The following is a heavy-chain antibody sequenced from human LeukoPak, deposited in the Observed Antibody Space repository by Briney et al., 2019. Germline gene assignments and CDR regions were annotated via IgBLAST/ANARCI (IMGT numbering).Heavy chain of an antibody. J-gene: IGHJ3*02. V-gene: IGHV4-39*07. CDR3: ARDWSVIAVASHAFDI. CDR2: INKSGST. CDR1: GGSITSSAYY. D-gene: IGHD6-19*01. Sequence: ETLSLTCSVSGGSITSSAYYWGWIRQTPGKGLEWIGTINKSGSTNYIPSLKSRVTISVDTSNNQFSLKLSSVTAADTAVYYCARDWSVIAVASHAFDIWGQGTMVTVSS.